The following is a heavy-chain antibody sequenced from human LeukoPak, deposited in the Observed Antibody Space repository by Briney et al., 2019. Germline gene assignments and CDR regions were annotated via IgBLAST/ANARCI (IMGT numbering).Heavy chain of an antibody. CDR3: ARDLYGDSRYYFDY. J-gene: IGHJ4*02. CDR2: IYYSGST. Sequence: SETLSLTCTVSGVSISSYYWSWIWQPPGKGLEWIGYIYYSGSTNYNPSLKSRVTISVDTSKNQFSLKLSTVTAADTAVYYCARDLYGDSRYYFDYWGQGTLVTVSS. CDR1: GVSISSYY. D-gene: IGHD4-17*01. V-gene: IGHV4-59*01.